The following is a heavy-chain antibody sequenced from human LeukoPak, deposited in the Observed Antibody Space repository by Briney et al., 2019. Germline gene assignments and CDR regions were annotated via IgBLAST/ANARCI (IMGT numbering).Heavy chain of an antibody. CDR3: ARGIGGGAAAGTEFDY. CDR1: GYSISSGYY. D-gene: IGHD6-13*01. CDR2: IYHSGST. J-gene: IGHJ4*02. Sequence: SETLSLTCTVSGYSISSGYYWGWIRQPPGKGLEWIGSIYHSGSTYYNPSLKSRVTISVDTSKNQFSLKLSSVTAADTAVYYCARGIGGGAAAGTEFDYWGQGTLVTVSS. V-gene: IGHV4-38-2*02.